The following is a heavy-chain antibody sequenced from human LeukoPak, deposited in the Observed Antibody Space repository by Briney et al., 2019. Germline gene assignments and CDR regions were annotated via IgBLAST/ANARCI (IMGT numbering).Heavy chain of an antibody. CDR1: GYTFTSYG. CDR2: ISAYYGNT. J-gene: IGHJ5*02. Sequence: ASVKVSCKASGYTFTSYGISWVRQAPGQGLEWMGWISAYYGNTNYAQKLQGRVTMTTDTSTSTAYMELRSLRSDDTAVYYCAGERGPREWFDPWGQGTLVTVSS. CDR3: AGERGPREWFDP. D-gene: IGHD5-12*01. V-gene: IGHV1-18*01.